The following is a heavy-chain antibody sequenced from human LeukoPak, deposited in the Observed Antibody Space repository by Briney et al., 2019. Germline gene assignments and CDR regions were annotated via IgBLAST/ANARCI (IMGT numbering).Heavy chain of an antibody. V-gene: IGHV3-49*04. CDR1: GFTFGDYA. Sequence: GGSLRLSCTASGFTFGDYAMSWVRQAPGKGLEWVGFIRSKAYGGTTEYAASVKGRFTISRDDSKSIAYLQMNSLKTEDTAVYYCTRDLYCSSTSCYADYFDYWGQGTLVTVSS. D-gene: IGHD2-2*01. CDR2: IRSKAYGGTT. CDR3: TRDLYCSSTSCYADYFDY. J-gene: IGHJ4*02.